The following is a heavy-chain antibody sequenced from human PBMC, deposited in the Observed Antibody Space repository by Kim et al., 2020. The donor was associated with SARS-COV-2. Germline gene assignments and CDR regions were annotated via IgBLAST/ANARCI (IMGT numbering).Heavy chain of an antibody. V-gene: IGHV4-59*08. CDR1: GGSISSYY. Sequence: SDTLSLTCTVSGGSISSYYWSWIRQPPGKGLEWIGYIYYSGSTNYNPSLKSRVTISVDTSKNQFSLKLSSVTAADTAVYYCARQIYSSSWYAYYYYGMDVWGQGTTVTVSS. D-gene: IGHD6-13*01. J-gene: IGHJ6*02. CDR2: IYYSGST. CDR3: ARQIYSSSWYAYYYYGMDV.